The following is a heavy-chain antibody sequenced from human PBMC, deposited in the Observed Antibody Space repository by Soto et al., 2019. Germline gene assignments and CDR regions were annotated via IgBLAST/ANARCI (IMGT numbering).Heavy chain of an antibody. J-gene: IGHJ5*02. CDR3: AKEASDCSSTSCFTNWFDP. Sequence: GGSLRLSCAASGFTFSSYGMSWVRQAPGKGLEWVSGISGGGGSTEYADSVKGRFTISRDNSKNTLYLQMSSLRAEDTAVYYCAKEASDCSSTSCFTNWFDPWGQGTQVTVSS. D-gene: IGHD2-2*02. CDR2: ISGGGGST. V-gene: IGHV3-23*01. CDR1: GFTFSSYG.